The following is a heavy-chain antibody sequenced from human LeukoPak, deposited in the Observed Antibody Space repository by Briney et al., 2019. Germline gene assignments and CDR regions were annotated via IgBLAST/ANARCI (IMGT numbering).Heavy chain of an antibody. CDR3: ARGVDILTGYYLFDY. CDR1: GITFSSYS. V-gene: IGHV3-48*01. D-gene: IGHD3-9*01. J-gene: IGHJ4*02. Sequence: GGSLRLSCAASGITFSSYSMNWVRQAPGKGLEWVSYISSSSSTIYYADSVKGRFTISRDNAKNSLYLQMNSLRAEDTAVYYCARGVDILTGYYLFDYWGQGTLVTVSS. CDR2: ISSSSSTI.